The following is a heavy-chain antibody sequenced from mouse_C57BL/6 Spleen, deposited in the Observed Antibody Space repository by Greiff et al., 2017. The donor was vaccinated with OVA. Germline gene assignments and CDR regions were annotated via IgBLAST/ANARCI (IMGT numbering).Heavy chain of an antibody. V-gene: IGHV1-4*01. CDR1: GYTFTSYT. D-gene: IGHD1-3*01. CDR2: INPSSGYT. CDR3: ARRGSLGYYFDY. J-gene: IGHJ2*01. Sequence: VQLQESGAELARPGASVKMSCKASGYTFTSYTMHWVKQRPGQGLEWIGYINPSSGYTKYNQKFKDKATLTADKSSSTAYMQLSSLTSEDSAVYYCARRGSLGYYFDYWGQGTTLTVSS.